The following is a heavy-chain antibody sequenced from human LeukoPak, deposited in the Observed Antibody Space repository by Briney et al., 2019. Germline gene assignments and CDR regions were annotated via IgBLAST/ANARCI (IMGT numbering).Heavy chain of an antibody. J-gene: IGHJ4*02. D-gene: IGHD6-13*01. CDR2: ISSNGGST. CDR1: GFTFSSYT. Sequence: PGGSLRLSCSASGFTFSSYTMHWVRQAPGNGLEYVSAISSNGGSTNYADSAKGRFTISRDNSKNTLYLQMSSLRPEDTAVYYCVKMFRQQLVPVYDYWGQGSLVTVSS. V-gene: IGHV3-64D*09. CDR3: VKMFRQQLVPVYDY.